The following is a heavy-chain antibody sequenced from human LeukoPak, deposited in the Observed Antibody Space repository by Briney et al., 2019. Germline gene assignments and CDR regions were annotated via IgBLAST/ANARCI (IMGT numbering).Heavy chain of an antibody. D-gene: IGHD6-19*01. CDR1: GYTFTSYG. CDR3: ARAAGVDIAVAGDFDY. V-gene: IGHV1-18*01. J-gene: IGHJ4*02. Sequence: ASVKVSCKASGYTFTSYGISWVRQAPGQGLEWMGWISAYNGNTNYAQKLQGRVTMTTDTSTSTAYMELRSLGSDDTAVYYCARAAGVDIAVAGDFDYWGQGTLVTVSS. CDR2: ISAYNGNT.